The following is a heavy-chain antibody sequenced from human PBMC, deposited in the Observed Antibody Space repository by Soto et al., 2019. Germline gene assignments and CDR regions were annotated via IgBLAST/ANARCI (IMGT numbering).Heavy chain of an antibody. V-gene: IGHV3-21*06. CDR3: ARESEDLTSNFDY. CDR1: GFTFTRYS. J-gene: IGHJ4*02. CDR2: ISSTTNYI. Sequence: GGSLRLSCAASGFTFTRYSMNWVRQAPGKGLEWVSSISSTTNYIYYGDSMKGRFTISRDNAKNSPYLEMNRPRAEDTAVYYCARESEDLTSNFDYWGQGTLVTVSS.